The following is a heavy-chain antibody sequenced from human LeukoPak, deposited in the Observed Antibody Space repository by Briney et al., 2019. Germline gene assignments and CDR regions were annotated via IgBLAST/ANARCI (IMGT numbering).Heavy chain of an antibody. CDR3: ARRASTERGHSYGLDY. V-gene: IGHV3-21*01. Sequence: GGSLRLSCAASGFTFDDYGMSWVRQAPGKGLEWVSSISFSGTYIYYADSLKGRITISRDNARRSLFLQMNSLRAEDTAVYYCARRASTERGHSYGLDYWGQGTPVTVSS. D-gene: IGHD5-18*01. CDR2: ISFSGTYI. J-gene: IGHJ4*02. CDR1: GFTFDDYG.